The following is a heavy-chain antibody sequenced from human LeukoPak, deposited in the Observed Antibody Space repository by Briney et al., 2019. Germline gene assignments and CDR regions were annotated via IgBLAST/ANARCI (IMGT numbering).Heavy chain of an antibody. CDR2: IKSKTDGGTT. Sequence: GGSLRLSCAASGFTFSNAWMSWVRQAPGKGLEWVGRIKSKTDGGTTDYAAPVKGRFTISRDDSNNTLYLQMNSLKTEDTAVYYCTTVYDSSGWSYYYYMDVWGKGTPVTISS. J-gene: IGHJ6*03. D-gene: IGHD3-22*01. CDR1: GFTFSNAW. V-gene: IGHV3-15*01. CDR3: TTVYDSSGWSYYYYMDV.